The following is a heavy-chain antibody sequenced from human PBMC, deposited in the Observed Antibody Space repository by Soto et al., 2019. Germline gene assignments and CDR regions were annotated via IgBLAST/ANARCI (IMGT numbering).Heavy chain of an antibody. D-gene: IGHD3-22*01. CDR1: GFTFSSYG. J-gene: IGHJ6*02. Sequence: PAGSLRLSCAASGFTFSSYGMHWVRQAPGKGLEWVAVISYDGSNKYYADPVKGRFTISRDNSKNTLYLQMNSLRAEDTAVYYCARVKKDYYDSSGYYRDTYGMDVWGQGTTVTVSS. V-gene: IGHV3-30*03. CDR2: ISYDGSNK. CDR3: ARVKKDYYDSSGYYRDTYGMDV.